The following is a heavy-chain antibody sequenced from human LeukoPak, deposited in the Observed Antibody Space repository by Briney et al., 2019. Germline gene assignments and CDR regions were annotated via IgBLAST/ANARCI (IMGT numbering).Heavy chain of an antibody. V-gene: IGHV3-74*01. J-gene: IGHJ4*02. CDR2: IRGDWHDT. D-gene: IGHD3-10*01. Sequence: PGGSLRLSCTASGFRFSDFWMHWVRQAPGKGLEWVSRIRGDWHDTTYADSVKGRFTIPRDNAQNTLYLQMNSLRVEDTAVYYCASDRVLGSGSLDNWGQGTLVTVSS. CDR1: GFRFSDFW. CDR3: ASDRVLGSGSLDN.